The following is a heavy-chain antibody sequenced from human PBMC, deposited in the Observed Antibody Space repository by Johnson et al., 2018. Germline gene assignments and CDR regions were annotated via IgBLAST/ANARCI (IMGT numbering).Heavy chain of an antibody. V-gene: IGHV1-69*01. Sequence: QVQLVQSGAEVKKPGSSVKVSCKASGGSFSSYAISWVRQAPGQGLEWMGGITPIFGTANYAQKFQGRVTITADESTSTAYMELSSLRSEDPAVYYCARGLGYGGSRYYYSGMDVWGRGTTVTVSS. CDR1: GGSFSSYA. CDR3: ARGLGYGGSRYYYSGMDV. D-gene: IGHD4-23*01. J-gene: IGHJ6*02. CDR2: ITPIFGTA.